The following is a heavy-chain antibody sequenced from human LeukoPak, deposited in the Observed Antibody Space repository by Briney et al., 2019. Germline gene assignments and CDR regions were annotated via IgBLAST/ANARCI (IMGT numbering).Heavy chain of an antibody. CDR3: ARVYSSSLDY. CDR1: GYTFTGYY. CDR2: IDPNSGDT. V-gene: IGHV1-2*02. Sequence: ASVKVSCKASGYTFTGYYLHWVGQAPGQGLEWMGWIDPNSGDTNYAQKFQGRVTMTRETSISTAYMELSRLRSDDTAVYYCARVYSSSLDYWGQGTLVTVSS. J-gene: IGHJ4*02. D-gene: IGHD6-6*01.